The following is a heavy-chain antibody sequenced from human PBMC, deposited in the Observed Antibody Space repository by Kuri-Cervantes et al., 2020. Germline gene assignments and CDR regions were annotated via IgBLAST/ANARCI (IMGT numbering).Heavy chain of an antibody. V-gene: IGHV4-59*12. CDR3: ARVRPQPYSSSWYKGAFDI. CDR2: IYYSGST. CDR1: GGSISSYY. J-gene: IGHJ3*02. Sequence: SETLSLTCTVSGGSISSYYWSWIRQPPGKGLEWIGYIYYSGSTNYNPSLKSRVTISVDTSKNQFSLKLSSVTAEDTAVYYCARVRPQPYSSSWYKGAFDIWGQGTMVTVSS. D-gene: IGHD6-13*01.